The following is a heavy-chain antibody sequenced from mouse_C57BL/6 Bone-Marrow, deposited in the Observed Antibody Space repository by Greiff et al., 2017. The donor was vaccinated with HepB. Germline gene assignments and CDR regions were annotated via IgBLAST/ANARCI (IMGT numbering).Heavy chain of an antibody. CDR1: GYTFTSYW. D-gene: IGHD2-3*01. CDR2: IDPSDSYT. V-gene: IGHV1-69*01. J-gene: IGHJ2*01. Sequence: QVQLQQSGAELVMPGASVKLSCKASGYTFTSYWMHWVKQRPGQGLEWIGEIDPSDSYTNYNQKFKGKSTLTVDKSSSTAYMQLSSLTSEDSAVYYCARWGWFLPFDYWGQGTTLTVSS. CDR3: ARWGWFLPFDY.